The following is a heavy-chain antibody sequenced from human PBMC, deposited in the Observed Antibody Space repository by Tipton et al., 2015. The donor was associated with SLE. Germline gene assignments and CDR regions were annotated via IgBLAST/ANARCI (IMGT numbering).Heavy chain of an antibody. CDR3: ASAIAPDAFDI. J-gene: IGHJ3*02. V-gene: IGHV3-74*01. CDR1: GFTFSTYW. D-gene: IGHD2-2*02. CDR2: IKSDGSST. Sequence: GSLRLSCAASGFTFSTYWMHWVRQAPGKGLVWVSRIKSDGSSTSYADSVKGRFTISRDNAKNTLYLQMNSLRAEDTAVYYCASAIAPDAFDIWGQGTMVTVSS.